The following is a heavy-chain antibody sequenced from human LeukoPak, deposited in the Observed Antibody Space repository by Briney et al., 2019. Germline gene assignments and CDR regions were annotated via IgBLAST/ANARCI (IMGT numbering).Heavy chain of an antibody. D-gene: IGHD1-26*01. CDR1: GFTFSNSA. V-gene: IGHV1-58*01. J-gene: IGHJ4*02. CDR3: TSDPTFYSGRYCFDY. Sequence: SGKVSCKASGFTFSNSALQWVRQARGQRLEWIGWIVVGSGNTNYAQKFQERVTITRDMSTSTAYMELSSLRSEDTAVYYCTSDPTFYSGRYCFDYWGQGTLVTVSS. CDR2: IVVGSGNT.